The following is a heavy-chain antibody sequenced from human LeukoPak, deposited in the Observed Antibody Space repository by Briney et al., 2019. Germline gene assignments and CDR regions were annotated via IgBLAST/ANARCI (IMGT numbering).Heavy chain of an antibody. CDR3: ARGTASITGTRHFGY. CDR2: ISSSSSYI. V-gene: IGHV3-21*01. CDR1: GFTFSSYS. D-gene: IGHD1-20*01. J-gene: IGHJ4*02. Sequence: GGSLRLSCAASGFTFSSYSMNWVRQAPGKGLEWVSSISSSSSYIYYADSVKGRFTISRDNAKNSLYLQMNSLRAEDTAVYYCARGTASITGTRHFGYWGQGTLVTVSS.